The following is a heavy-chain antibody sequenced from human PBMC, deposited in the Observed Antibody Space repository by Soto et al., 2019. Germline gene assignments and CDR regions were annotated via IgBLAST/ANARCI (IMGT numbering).Heavy chain of an antibody. D-gene: IGHD3-10*01. Sequence: GGSLRLSCAASGFTFSSYAMSWVRQAPGKGLEWVSAISGGGGSTYYADFVKGRFTISRDNSKNTLYLQMISLRAEDTAIYYCAKDQDYYGSGSYPDYWGQGTLVTVSS. J-gene: IGHJ4*02. CDR3: AKDQDYYGSGSYPDY. V-gene: IGHV3-23*01. CDR2: ISGGGGST. CDR1: GFTFSSYA.